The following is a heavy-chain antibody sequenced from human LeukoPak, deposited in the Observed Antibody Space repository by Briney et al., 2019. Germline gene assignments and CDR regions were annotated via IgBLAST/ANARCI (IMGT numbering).Heavy chain of an antibody. D-gene: IGHD5-12*01. J-gene: IGHJ4*02. Sequence: ASVKVSCKASGYTFTGYYMHWVRQAPGQGLEWMGWINPNSGGTNYAQKFQGRVTMTRDTSISTAYMELSRLRSEETAVYYCARMVEEHIVATTAYWGQGTLVTVSS. CDR3: ARMVEEHIVATTAY. V-gene: IGHV1-2*02. CDR1: GYTFTGYY. CDR2: INPNSGGT.